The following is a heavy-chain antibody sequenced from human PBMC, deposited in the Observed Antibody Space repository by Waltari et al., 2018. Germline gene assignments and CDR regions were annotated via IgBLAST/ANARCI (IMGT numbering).Heavy chain of an antibody. J-gene: IGHJ5*01. Sequence: EVQLLESGGGLVQPGGSLRLSCAASGFSFSNYDMAWVRQAPGKGLEWVSGMRNSGGNTYYGDAVKGRFAISRDNSRNTLHLQMNGLRAEDTAIYYCTSWRVVAGTGWFDSWGQGTLVTVSS. D-gene: IGHD2-15*01. CDR3: TSWRVVAGTGWFDS. CDR1: GFSFSNYD. V-gene: IGHV3-23*01. CDR2: MRNSGGNT.